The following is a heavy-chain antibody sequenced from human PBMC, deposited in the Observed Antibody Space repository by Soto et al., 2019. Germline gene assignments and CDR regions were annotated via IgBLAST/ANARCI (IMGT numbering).Heavy chain of an antibody. V-gene: IGHV3-33*03. CDR1: GFTFRRHG. Sequence: QEPLVESGGGVVQPGMSLRLSCEGYGFTFRRHGMHWVRQSPGKGLEWLAVIWYDGSEQYYADSVKGRFTISRDNSKNMLYLQLSTLTVEHTAVYYSTRWSKHKVVDPWGQGTMVTVS. CDR3: TRWSKHKVVDP. CDR2: IWYDGSEQ. J-gene: IGHJ5*02. D-gene: IGHD2-8*02.